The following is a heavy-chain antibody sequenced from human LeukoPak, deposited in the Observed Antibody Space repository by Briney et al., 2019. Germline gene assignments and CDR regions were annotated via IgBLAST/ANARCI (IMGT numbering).Heavy chain of an antibody. CDR2: IYYSGST. J-gene: IGHJ5*02. V-gene: IGHV4-59*01. CDR3: ARGPQGHFDWWRGSWFDP. Sequence: SETLSLTCTVSGGSISSYYWSWIRQPPGKGLEWIGYIYYSGSTNYNPSLKSRVTISVDTSKNQFSLKLSSVTAADTAVYYCARGPQGHFDWWRGSWFDPWGQGTLVTVSS. CDR1: GGSISSYY. D-gene: IGHD3-9*01.